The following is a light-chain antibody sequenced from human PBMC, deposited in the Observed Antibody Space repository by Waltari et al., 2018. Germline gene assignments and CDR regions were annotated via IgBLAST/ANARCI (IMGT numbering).Light chain of an antibody. CDR3: SSYTSSSTFVV. J-gene: IGLJ2*01. CDR1: SSDLGRYNY. Sequence: QSALTQPASVSGSPGQSITISCTGTSSDLGRYNYFSWYQQHPGKAPKLMIYDGSKRPSGVSNRFSGSKSGNTASLTISGLQAEDEADYYCSSYTSSSTFVVFGGGTKLTVL. V-gene: IGLV2-14*01. CDR2: DGS.